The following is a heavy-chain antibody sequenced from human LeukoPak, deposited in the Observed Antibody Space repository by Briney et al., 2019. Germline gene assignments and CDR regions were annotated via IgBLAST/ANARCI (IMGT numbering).Heavy chain of an antibody. CDR1: GFTFSSYD. CDR3: AQDGAGRYYFNY. CDR2: IRYDGSNK. Sequence: GGSLRLSCAASGFTFSSYDMHWVRQAPGKGLEWVAFIRYDGSNKYYADSVKGRFIISRDNPKNTVYLQMHSLRDEDTAVYYCAQDGAGRYYFNYWGQGSLVTVSS. J-gene: IGHJ4*02. V-gene: IGHV3-30*02. D-gene: IGHD3-16*02.